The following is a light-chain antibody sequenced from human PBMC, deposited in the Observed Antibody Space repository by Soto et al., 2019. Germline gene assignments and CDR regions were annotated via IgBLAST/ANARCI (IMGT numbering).Light chain of an antibody. CDR1: SSDVGDYNY. V-gene: IGLV2-8*01. Sequence: QSVLTQPPSASGSPGQSVTISCTGTSSDVGDYNYVSWYQQHPGKAPKLMIYEVSKRPSGVPDRFSCSKSGNTASLTVSGLQAEDEADYYCSSYAGSNIVVFGGGTKVTVL. CDR3: SSYAGSNIVV. J-gene: IGLJ2*01. CDR2: EVS.